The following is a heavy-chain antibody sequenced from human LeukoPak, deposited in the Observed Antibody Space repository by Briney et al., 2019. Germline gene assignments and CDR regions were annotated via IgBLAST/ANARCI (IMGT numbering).Heavy chain of an antibody. J-gene: IGHJ4*02. V-gene: IGHV4-39*07. Sequence: PSETLSLTCTVSGGSISSSSYYWGWIRQPPGKGLEWIGSIYYSGSTYYNPSLKSRVTISVDTSKNQFSLKLSSVTAADTAVYYCARVSVAPYYFDYWGQGTLVTVSS. CDR1: GGSISSSSYY. CDR3: ARVSVAPYYFDY. CDR2: IYYSGST.